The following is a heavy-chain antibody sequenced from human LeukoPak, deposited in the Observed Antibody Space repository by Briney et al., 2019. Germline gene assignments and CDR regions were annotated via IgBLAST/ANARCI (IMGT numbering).Heavy chain of an antibody. CDR1: GFTFSDYY. Sequence: GGSLRLSCAASGFTFSDYYMSWIRHAPGKGLELVSYISSSGSTIYYADSVKGRFTISRDNAKNSLYLQMNSLRAEDTAVYYCARMSSSWYRIYYYYYYMDVWGKGTTVTVSS. J-gene: IGHJ6*03. D-gene: IGHD6-13*01. V-gene: IGHV3-11*01. CDR2: ISSSGSTI. CDR3: ARMSSSWYRIYYYYYYMDV.